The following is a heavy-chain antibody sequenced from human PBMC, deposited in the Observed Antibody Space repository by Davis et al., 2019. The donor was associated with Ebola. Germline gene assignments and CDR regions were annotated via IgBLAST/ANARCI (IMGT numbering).Heavy chain of an antibody. CDR2: IYYRGST. CDR3: ARGVGSSPYYYYGMDV. V-gene: IGHV4-39*07. D-gene: IGHD6-19*01. CDR1: GGSISSSSYY. J-gene: IGHJ6*02. Sequence: PSETLSLTCTVSGGSISSSSYYWGWIRQPPGKGLEWLGSIYYRGSTYYNPSLKSRVTISVDTSKNQFSLKLSSVTAADTAVYYCARGVGSSPYYYYGMDVWGQGTTVTVSS.